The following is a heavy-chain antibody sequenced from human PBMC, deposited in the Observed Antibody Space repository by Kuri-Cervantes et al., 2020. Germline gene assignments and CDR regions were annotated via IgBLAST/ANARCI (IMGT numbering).Heavy chain of an antibody. CDR1: GFTISNYW. Sequence: GGSLRLSCAASGFTISNYWMHWVRQSPGKGLVWVSHINPDGSNAKYADSVRGRFTVSRDNAKNFLYLQMNSLRVDDTAVYYCANIQNWGQGTPVTVSS. CDR2: INPDGSNA. D-gene: IGHD1/OR15-1a*01. V-gene: IGHV3-74*01. CDR3: ANIQN. J-gene: IGHJ1*01.